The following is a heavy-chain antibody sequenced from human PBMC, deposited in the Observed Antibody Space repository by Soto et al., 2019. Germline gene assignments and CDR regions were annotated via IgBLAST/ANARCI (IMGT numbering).Heavy chain of an antibody. CDR3: ARSKAAAGAAPDY. CDR1: GGSFSGYY. J-gene: IGHJ4*02. CDR2: INHSGST. D-gene: IGHD6-13*01. V-gene: IGHV4-34*01. Sequence: SETLSLTCAVYGGSFSGYYWSWIRQPPGKGLEWIGEINHSGSTNYNPSLKSRVTISVDTSKNQFSLKLSSVTAADTAVYYCARSKAAAGAAPDYWGQGTLVTVSS.